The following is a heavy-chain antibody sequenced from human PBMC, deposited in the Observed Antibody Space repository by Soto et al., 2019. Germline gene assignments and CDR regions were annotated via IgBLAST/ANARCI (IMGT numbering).Heavy chain of an antibody. V-gene: IGHV5-51*01. CDR3: ARTSFAGRRSYSGMDV. J-gene: IGHJ6*04. D-gene: IGHD3-16*01. Sequence: PGESLKISCKGSGYTFTSYWIGWVRQLPGKGLEWMGIIYPGDSDTRYSPSFQGQITMSADKSINTAYLHWNSLKASDTAMYYCARTSFAGRRSYSGMDVWGDGTTVTVSS. CDR2: IYPGDSDT. CDR1: GYTFTSYW.